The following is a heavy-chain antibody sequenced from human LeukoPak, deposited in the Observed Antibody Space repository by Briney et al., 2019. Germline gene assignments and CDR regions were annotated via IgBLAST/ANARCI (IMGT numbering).Heavy chain of an antibody. CDR3: ASGSSDNWNDGNIDY. CDR2: LRAGGPYGTEK. D-gene: IGHD1-20*01. J-gene: IGHJ4*02. CDR1: GFNFNTFI. V-gene: IGHV3-30*02. Sequence: GGSLRLSCATSGFNFNTFIMHWVRQGPGKGLEWVTFLRAGGPYGTEKFYADSVKGRFTISTDNSKNTLFLQMNSLRPEDTAVYYCASGSSDNWNDGNIDYWGQGTLVTVSS.